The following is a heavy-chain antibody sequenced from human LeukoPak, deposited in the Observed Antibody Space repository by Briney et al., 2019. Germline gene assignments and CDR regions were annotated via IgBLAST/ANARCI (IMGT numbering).Heavy chain of an antibody. CDR3: AMTNYGSGAPRD. D-gene: IGHD3-10*01. J-gene: IGHJ4*02. CDR1: GFTVSSNY. Sequence: GGSLRLSCAASGFTVSSNYMSWVRQAPGKGLEWVSVIYSGGSTYYADSVKGRFTISRDNSKNTLYLQMNSQRAEDTAVYYCAMTNYGSGAPRDWGQGTLVTVSS. V-gene: IGHV3-53*01. CDR2: IYSGGST.